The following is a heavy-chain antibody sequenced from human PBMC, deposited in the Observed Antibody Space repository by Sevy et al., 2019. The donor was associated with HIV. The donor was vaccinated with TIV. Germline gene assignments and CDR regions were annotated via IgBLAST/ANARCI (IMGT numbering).Heavy chain of an antibody. Sequence: SETLSLTCAVYGGSFSGYYWSWIRQPPGKGLEWIGEINHSGSTNYNPSLKSRVTISVDTSKNQFSLKLSSVTAADTAVYYCARGRTDYWNLSRCWFDPWGQGTLVTVSS. J-gene: IGHJ5*02. D-gene: IGHD1-1*01. CDR1: GGSFSGYY. CDR3: ARGRTDYWNLSRCWFDP. CDR2: INHSGST. V-gene: IGHV4-34*01.